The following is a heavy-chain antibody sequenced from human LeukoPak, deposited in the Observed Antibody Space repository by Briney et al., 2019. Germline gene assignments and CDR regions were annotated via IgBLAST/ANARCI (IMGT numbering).Heavy chain of an antibody. Sequence: SVKVSCKASGGTFSSYGISWVRQAPGQGLEWMGGIIPIFGTANYAQKFQGRVTITTDESTSTAYMELSSLRSEDTAVYYCAGPPQGAAAPNWYFDLWGRGTLVTVSS. J-gene: IGHJ2*01. CDR1: GGTFSSYG. CDR3: AGPPQGAAAPNWYFDL. D-gene: IGHD2-2*01. CDR2: IIPIFGTA. V-gene: IGHV1-69*05.